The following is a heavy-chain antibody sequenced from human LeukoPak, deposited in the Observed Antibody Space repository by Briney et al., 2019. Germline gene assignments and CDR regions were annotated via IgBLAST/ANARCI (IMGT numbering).Heavy chain of an antibody. CDR2: VYYSGST. Sequence: SETLSLTCTVSGGSISSGDYYWSWIRQPPGKGLEWIGYVYYSGSTYYNPSLKSRVTISVDTSKNQFSLKLSSVTAADTAVYYCARDSLEWYSFDYWGQGTLVTVSS. J-gene: IGHJ4*02. V-gene: IGHV4-30-4*08. CDR1: GGSISSGDYY. D-gene: IGHD3-3*01. CDR3: ARDSLEWYSFDY.